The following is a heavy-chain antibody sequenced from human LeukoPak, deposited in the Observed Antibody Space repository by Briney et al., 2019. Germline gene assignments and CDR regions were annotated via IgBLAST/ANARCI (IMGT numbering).Heavy chain of an antibody. CDR1: GASINSSSYF. D-gene: IGHD2-8*01. Sequence: PSETLSLTCTVSGASINSSSYFWGWIRQPPGKGLEWIGTISYSGSTYYNPSLESRVTISVDTPKNQFSLKLSSVTAADTAVYYCAREVVLMVYDPSWYNWFDPWGQGTLVTVSS. CDR2: ISYSGST. V-gene: IGHV4-39*07. J-gene: IGHJ5*02. CDR3: AREVVLMVYDPSWYNWFDP.